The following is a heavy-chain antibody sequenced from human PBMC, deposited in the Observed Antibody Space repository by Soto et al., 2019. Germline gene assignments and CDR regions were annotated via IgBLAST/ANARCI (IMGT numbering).Heavy chain of an antibody. V-gene: IGHV4-59*01. D-gene: IGHD3-22*01. CDR2: AHYSGTT. Sequence: SETLSLTCTVSRGSMSTYFWSWIRQPPGKGLEWIGYAHYSGTTNYNPSLKSRITISLDTSKNRFSLKLNSVTAADTAVYYCARMGYFDSSGYYFDLWGRGTLVTVS. CDR1: RGSMSTYF. CDR3: ARMGYFDSSGYYFDL. J-gene: IGHJ2*01.